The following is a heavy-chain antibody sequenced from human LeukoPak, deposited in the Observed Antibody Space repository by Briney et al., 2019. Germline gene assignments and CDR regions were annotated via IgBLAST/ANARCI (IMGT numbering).Heavy chain of an antibody. CDR1: GYTFTSYG. CDR3: AREPGYCSSTSCLPLGYFDY. V-gene: IGHV1-18*01. CDR2: ISAYNGNT. D-gene: IGHD2-2*01. Sequence: ASVKVSCKASGYTFTSYGISWVRQAPGQGLEWMGWISAYNGNTNYAQKLQGRVTMTTDTSTSTAYMELRSLRSDDTAVYYCAREPGYCSSTSCLPLGYFDYWGQGTLVTVSS. J-gene: IGHJ4*02.